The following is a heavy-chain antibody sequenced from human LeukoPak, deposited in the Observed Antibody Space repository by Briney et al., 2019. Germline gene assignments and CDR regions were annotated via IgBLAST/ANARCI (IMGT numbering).Heavy chain of an antibody. CDR3: ARGQDASLVDV. Sequence: SETLSLTCTVSGGSISSYYWSWIRQPPAKGLEWIGYIYYSGSINYNPSLKSRVTISVDTSKNQFSLKLSSVTAADTAVYYCARGQDASLVDVWGQGTTVTVSS. J-gene: IGHJ6*02. CDR2: IYYSGSI. CDR1: GGSISSYY. V-gene: IGHV4-59*08.